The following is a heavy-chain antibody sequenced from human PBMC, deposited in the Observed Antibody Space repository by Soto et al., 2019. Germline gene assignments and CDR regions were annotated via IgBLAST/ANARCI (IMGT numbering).Heavy chain of an antibody. CDR2: IWYDGSNK. D-gene: IGHD2-21*01. CDR3: AGAGYIVVVPAY. Sequence: QVQLVESGGGVVQPGRSLRLSCAASGFTFSSYGMHWVRQAPGKGLEWVAVIWYDGSNKYYADSVKGRFTISRDNSKNTLYLQMNSVRAEDTAVYYCAGAGYIVVVPAYWGQGTLVTVSS. CDR1: GFTFSSYG. J-gene: IGHJ4*02. V-gene: IGHV3-33*01.